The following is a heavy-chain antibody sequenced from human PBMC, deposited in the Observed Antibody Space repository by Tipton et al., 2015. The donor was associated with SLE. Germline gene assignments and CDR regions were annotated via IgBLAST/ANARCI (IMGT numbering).Heavy chain of an antibody. CDR1: GGSFSGYY. D-gene: IGHD6-13*01. V-gene: IGHV4-34*01. CDR2: INHSGST. J-gene: IGHJ5*02. CDR3: ARGRRYSSSRDWFDP. Sequence: TLSLTCAVYGGSFSGYYWSWIRQPPGKGLEWIGEINHSGSTNYNPSLKSRVTISVDTSKNQFSLKLSSVTAADTAVYYCARGRRYSSSRDWFDPWGQGTLVTVSS.